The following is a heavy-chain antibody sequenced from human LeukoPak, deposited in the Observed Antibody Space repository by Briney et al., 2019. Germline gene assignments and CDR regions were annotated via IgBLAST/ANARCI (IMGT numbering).Heavy chain of an antibody. CDR1: GGSFSGYY. CDR3: ASGQGTMVRGVIRSYYGMDD. V-gene: IGHV4-34*01. J-gene: IGHJ6*04. CDR2: INHSGST. D-gene: IGHD3-10*01. Sequence: SDPLSLTCAVYGGSFSGYYWRWIRQPPGEGLEWIGEINHSGSTNYNPSLKSRVTISVDTSKNQFSLKLSSVTAAGTAVYYCASGQGTMVRGVIRSYYGMDDWGKGTTVTVSS.